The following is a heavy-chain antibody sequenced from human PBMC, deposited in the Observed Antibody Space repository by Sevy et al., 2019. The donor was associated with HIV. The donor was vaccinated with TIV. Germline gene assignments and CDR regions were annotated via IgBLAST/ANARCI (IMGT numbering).Heavy chain of an antibody. CDR1: GFTFSEAW. CDR3: AAGTGTSDFDY. V-gene: IGHV3-15*01. CDR2: IKSKTDAATR. Sequence: GGSLRLSCAASGFTFSEAWMSWVRQAPGKGLEGVGRIKSKTDAATRDFAAPVRGRFSISRDDSANTVYLVMNNLKPEDTGVYYCAAGTGTSDFDYWGQGTLVTVSS. J-gene: IGHJ4*02. D-gene: IGHD1-7*01.